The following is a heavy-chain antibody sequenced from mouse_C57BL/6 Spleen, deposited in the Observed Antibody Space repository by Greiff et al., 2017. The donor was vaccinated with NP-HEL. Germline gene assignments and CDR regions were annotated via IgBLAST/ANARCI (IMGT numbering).Heavy chain of an antibody. CDR1: GFSFTSYG. V-gene: IGHV2-2*01. J-gene: IGHJ2*01. CDR3: TKLDYGRGFDY. CDR2: IWSGGST. Sequence: QVQLQQSGPGLVQPSQSLSISCTVSGFSFTSYGVHWVRQSPGKGLEWLGVIWSGGSTDYNAAFISRQSISKENSKSQVFFKMNSLQADDTAIYYCTKLDYGRGFDYWGQGTTLTVSS. D-gene: IGHD2-4*01.